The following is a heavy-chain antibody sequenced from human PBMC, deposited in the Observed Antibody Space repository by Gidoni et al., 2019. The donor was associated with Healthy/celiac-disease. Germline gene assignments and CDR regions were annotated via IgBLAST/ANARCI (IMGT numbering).Heavy chain of an antibody. CDR3: AKMGAYYDILGWFDP. Sequence: EVQLLESGGGLVQPGGSLRLSVAASGFTFSIYAIGWVRQAPGKGLEWVSAISGSGGSTYYADSVKGRFTISRDNSKNTLYLQMNSLRAEDTAVYYCAKMGAYYDILGWFDPWGQGTLVTVSS. CDR2: ISGSGGST. J-gene: IGHJ5*02. V-gene: IGHV3-23*01. D-gene: IGHD3-9*01. CDR1: GFTFSIYA.